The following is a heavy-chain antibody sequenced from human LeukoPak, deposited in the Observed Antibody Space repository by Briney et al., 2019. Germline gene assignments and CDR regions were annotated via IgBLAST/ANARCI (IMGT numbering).Heavy chain of an antibody. CDR3: ARVRREYSSSSWAFDY. CDR1: GGSISSSSYY. D-gene: IGHD6-6*01. J-gene: IGHJ4*02. Sequence: SETLSLTCTVSGGSISSSSYYWGWIRQPPGKGLEWIGSIYYSGSTYYNPSLKSRVTISVDTSKNQFSLKLSSVTAADTAVYYCARVRREYSSSSWAFDYWGQGTLVTVSS. CDR2: IYYSGST. V-gene: IGHV4-39*07.